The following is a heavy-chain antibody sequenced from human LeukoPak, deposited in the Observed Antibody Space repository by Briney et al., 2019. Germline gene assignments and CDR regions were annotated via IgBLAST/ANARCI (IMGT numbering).Heavy chain of an antibody. J-gene: IGHJ4*02. V-gene: IGHV3-30-3*01. D-gene: IGHD3-22*01. Sequence: GGSLRLSCAASGFTFGSYAMHWVRQAPGKGLEWVAVISYDGSNKYYADSVKGRFTISRDNSKNTLYLQMNSLRAEDTAVYYCAKVPHHITYYYDSSGYVFDYWGQGTLVTVSS. CDR3: AKVPHHITYYYDSSGYVFDY. CDR2: ISYDGSNK. CDR1: GFTFGSYA.